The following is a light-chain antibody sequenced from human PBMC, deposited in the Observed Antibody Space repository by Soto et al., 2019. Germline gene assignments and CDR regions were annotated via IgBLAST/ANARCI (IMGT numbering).Light chain of an antibody. J-gene: IGKJ2*01. CDR2: WAS. CDR1: QSVLYSSNNKNY. Sequence: DIVMTQSPDSLAVSLGERATINCKSSQSVLYSSNNKNYLAWYQQKPGQPPKLLIYWASARESGVPDRFSGSGSGTDFTLTISSLQAEDVAVYRCQQYYSTPYTFGQGTKLEIK. CDR3: QQYYSTPYT. V-gene: IGKV4-1*01.